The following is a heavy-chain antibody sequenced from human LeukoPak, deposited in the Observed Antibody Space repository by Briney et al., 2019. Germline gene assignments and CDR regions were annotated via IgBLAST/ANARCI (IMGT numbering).Heavy chain of an antibody. D-gene: IGHD2/OR15-2a*01. J-gene: IGHJ3*02. CDR3: AKAGRGIVKSAFDI. Sequence: GGSLRLSCAASGFTFSSYAMHWVRQAPGKGLEWVAVISYDGSNKYYADSVKGRFTISRDNSKNTLYLQMNSLRAEDTAVYYCAKAGRGIVKSAFDIWGQGTMVTVSS. CDR1: GFTFSSYA. V-gene: IGHV3-30-3*01. CDR2: ISYDGSNK.